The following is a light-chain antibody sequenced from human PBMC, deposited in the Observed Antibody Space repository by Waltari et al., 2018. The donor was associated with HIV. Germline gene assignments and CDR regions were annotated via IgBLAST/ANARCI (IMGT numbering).Light chain of an antibody. CDR1: QGISTH. CDR3: QQLNIYPLT. Sequence: DIQLTQSPSFLSASVGDRVTITCRASQGISTHLAWYQQKPGIAPKLLIYVASTLESGVPSRFSGSGSGTEFTLTINSLQPEDFATYYCQQLNIYPLTFGPGTKVDIK. J-gene: IGKJ3*01. V-gene: IGKV1-9*01. CDR2: VAS.